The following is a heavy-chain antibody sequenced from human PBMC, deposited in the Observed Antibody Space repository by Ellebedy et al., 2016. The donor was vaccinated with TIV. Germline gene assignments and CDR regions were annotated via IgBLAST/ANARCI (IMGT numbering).Heavy chain of an antibody. CDR2: ISAYNGNR. D-gene: IGHD6-13*01. CDR1: GYTFTNYG. V-gene: IGHV1-18*01. Sequence: AASVKVSCKASGYTFTNYGISWVRQARGQGLEWMGWISAYNGNRTYAQKLQGRVTMTTDTSTTTAYMGLRRLRSDDTALYYWARERWAAAGTGWFDPWGQGTLVTVSS. J-gene: IGHJ5*02. CDR3: ARERWAAAGTGWFDP.